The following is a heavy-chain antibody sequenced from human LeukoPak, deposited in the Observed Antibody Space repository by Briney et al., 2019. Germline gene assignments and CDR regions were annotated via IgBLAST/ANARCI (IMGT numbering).Heavy chain of an antibody. CDR3: ARDCGLHEAFDI. J-gene: IGHJ3*02. Sequence: GGSLRLSCAVSGFTVSSNFMTWVRQAPGKGLEWVSVNFSGGNTYYAGSVKGRFTFSRDNSKNTLYLQMNSLRAEDTAVYYCARDCGLHEAFDIWGQGTMVTVSS. CDR2: NFSGGNT. V-gene: IGHV3-53*01. CDR1: GFTVSSNF.